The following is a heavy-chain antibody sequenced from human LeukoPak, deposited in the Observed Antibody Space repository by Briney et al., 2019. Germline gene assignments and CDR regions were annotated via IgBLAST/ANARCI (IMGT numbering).Heavy chain of an antibody. Sequence: GGSLRLSCAASGFTFSSYAMSWVRQAPGKGLELVSAISGSGGSTYYADSVKGRFTISRDNSKNTLYLQMNSLRAEDTAVYYCAKHYCSSTSCPDDAFDIWGQGTMVTVSS. CDR2: ISGSGGST. CDR3: AKHYCSSTSCPDDAFDI. CDR1: GFTFSSYA. V-gene: IGHV3-23*01. D-gene: IGHD2-2*01. J-gene: IGHJ3*02.